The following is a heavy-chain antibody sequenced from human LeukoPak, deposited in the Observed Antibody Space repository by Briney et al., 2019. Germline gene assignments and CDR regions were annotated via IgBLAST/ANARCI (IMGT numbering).Heavy chain of an antibody. CDR1: GYTFTSYA. Sequence: GASVKVSCKASGYTFTSYAMNWVRQAPGQGLEWMGWINTNTGNPTYAQGFTGRFVFSLDTSVSTAYLQISSLKAEDTAVYYCASYRSGYDSSGYDDYWGQGTLVTVSS. J-gene: IGHJ4*02. D-gene: IGHD3-22*01. CDR3: ASYRSGYDSSGYDDY. CDR2: INTNTGNP. V-gene: IGHV7-4-1*02.